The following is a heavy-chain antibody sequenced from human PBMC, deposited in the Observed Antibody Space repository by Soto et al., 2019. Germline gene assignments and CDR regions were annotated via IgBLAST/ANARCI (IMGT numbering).Heavy chain of an antibody. J-gene: IGHJ3*02. D-gene: IGHD5-12*01. V-gene: IGHV1-69*04. CDR3: ARGDGGYRYAVDS. CDR1: GGIFSSYS. CDR2: IIQMAGLA. Sequence: QVQLVQSGAEVKKPGSSVKVSCKASGGIFSSYSISWVRQAPEQGLEWMGRIIQMAGLADYAQRFQGRVTITADKSTSTAYMELTSLTSEDTGIYYCARGDGGYRYAVDSWGQGTMVTVSS.